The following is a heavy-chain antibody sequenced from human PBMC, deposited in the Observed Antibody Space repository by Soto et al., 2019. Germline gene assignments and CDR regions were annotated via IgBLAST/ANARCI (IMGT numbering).Heavy chain of an antibody. J-gene: IGHJ6*02. CDR3: ARLRWYCSSTSCSDYYYYYGMDV. D-gene: IGHD2-2*01. Sequence: GESLKISCKGSGYSFTSYWISWVRQMPGKGLEWMGRIDPSDSYPNYSPSFQGHVTSSTDKAISTAYLQWSSPKASDTAMYYCARLRWYCSSTSCSDYYYYYGMDVWGQGTTVTVSS. CDR1: GYSFTSYW. V-gene: IGHV5-10-1*01. CDR2: IDPSDSYP.